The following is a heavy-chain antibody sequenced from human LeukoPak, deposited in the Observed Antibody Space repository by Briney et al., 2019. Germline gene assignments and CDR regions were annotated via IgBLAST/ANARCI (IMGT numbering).Heavy chain of an antibody. CDR3: ARGVQVRGGSTFVYQYYYMDV. CDR2: IHSTGRT. CDR1: GGSTNNYY. Sequence: SETLSLTCSVSGGSTNNYYWTWIRQPAGTGLEWVGRIHSTGRTHYKPYLKSRVTMSVDTSKKRFSLKLTFVTAADTAVYYCARGVQVRGGSTFVYQYYYMDVWGRGTTVTVSS. V-gene: IGHV4-4*07. J-gene: IGHJ6*03. D-gene: IGHD3-10*01.